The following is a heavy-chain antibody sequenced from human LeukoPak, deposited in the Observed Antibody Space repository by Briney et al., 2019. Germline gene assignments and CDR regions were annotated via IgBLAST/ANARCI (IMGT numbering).Heavy chain of an antibody. CDR2: ISGSGGST. CDR1: GFTFSSYA. CDR3: AKYPGPLRYFAWSENWFDP. D-gene: IGHD3-9*01. J-gene: IGHJ5*02. Sequence: GGSLRLSCAASGFTFSSYAMSWVRQAPGKGLEGVSAISGSGGSTYCADSVKGLFTISRENSKDTLYVQITRLRAEDTAVYYCAKYPGPLRYFAWSENWFDPWGQGTLVTVSS. V-gene: IGHV3-23*01.